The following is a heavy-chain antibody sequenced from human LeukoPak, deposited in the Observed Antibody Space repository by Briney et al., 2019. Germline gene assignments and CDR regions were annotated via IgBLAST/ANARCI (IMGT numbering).Heavy chain of an antibody. D-gene: IGHD1-1*01. CDR3: ARGGQGNCPTPFDY. J-gene: IGHJ4*02. CDR2: ISSSISYI. V-gene: IGHV3-21*01. Sequence: GGSLRLSCAASGFTFSSYEMNWVRQAPGKGLEWVSSISSSISYIYYADSVKGRFTISRDNAKNSLYLQMNSLRAEDTAVYYCARGGQGNCPTPFDYWGQGTLVTVSS. CDR1: GFTFSSYE.